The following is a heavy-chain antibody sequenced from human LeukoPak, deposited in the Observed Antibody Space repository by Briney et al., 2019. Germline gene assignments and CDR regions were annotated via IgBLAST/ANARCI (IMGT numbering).Heavy chain of an antibody. CDR2: ISGSGGST. Sequence: TGGSLRLSCAASGFTFSSYAMSWVRQAPGKGLEWVSAISGSGGSTYYADSVKGRFTISRDNSKNTLYLQMNSLRAEDTAVYYCAKHGDSGSYDYMDVWGKGTTVTVSS. CDR3: AKHGDSGSYDYMDV. J-gene: IGHJ6*03. D-gene: IGHD1-26*01. V-gene: IGHV3-23*01. CDR1: GFTFSSYA.